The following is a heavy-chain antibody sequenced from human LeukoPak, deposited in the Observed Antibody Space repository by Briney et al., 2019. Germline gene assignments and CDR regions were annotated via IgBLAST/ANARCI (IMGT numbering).Heavy chain of an antibody. J-gene: IGHJ3*02. D-gene: IGHD5-18*01. V-gene: IGHV4-39*01. CDR2: IYYSGRT. CDR3: ARHRTAINRYGPYDAFDI. CDR1: GVSISSSDYY. Sequence: PSETLSLTCTVSGVSISSSDYYWGWVRQPPGKGLEWIGSIYYSGRTYYNTPLKSRVTISEDTSKNQFSLKLSFVTAADSAVHYCARHRTAINRYGPYDAFDIWGRGTMVTISS.